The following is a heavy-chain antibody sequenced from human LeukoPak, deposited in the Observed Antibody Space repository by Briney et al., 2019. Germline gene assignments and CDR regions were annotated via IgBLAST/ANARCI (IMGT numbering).Heavy chain of an antibody. CDR3: ARLYRGPTVLDY. J-gene: IGHJ4*02. V-gene: IGHV3-23*01. CDR2: ISGSGGST. D-gene: IGHD4-17*01. Sequence: GGSLRLSCAASGFTFSSYAMSWVRQAPGKGLEWVSAISGSGGSTYYADSVKGRFTISRDNSKNSLYLQMNSLRAEDTAVYYCARLYRGPTVLDYWGQGTLVTVSS. CDR1: GFTFSSYA.